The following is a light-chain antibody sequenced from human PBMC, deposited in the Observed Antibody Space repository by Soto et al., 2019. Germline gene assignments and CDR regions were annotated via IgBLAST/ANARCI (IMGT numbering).Light chain of an antibody. Sequence: SYELTQPPSVSVSPGQTASITCAGDKLGDKYACWYQQTPGQSPVLVIYQDSKRPSGIPERFSGSNSGNTATLTISGTQATDEADYYCQAWDSSTVVFGGGTKVTVL. CDR2: QDS. J-gene: IGLJ3*02. CDR1: KLGDKY. CDR3: QAWDSSTVV. V-gene: IGLV3-1*01.